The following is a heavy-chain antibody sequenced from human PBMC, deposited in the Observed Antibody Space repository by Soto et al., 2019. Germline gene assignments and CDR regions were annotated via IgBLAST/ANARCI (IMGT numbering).Heavy chain of an antibody. Sequence: PGESLKISCKGSGYSFSNYWIGWVRQMPGKGLEWMGIIYPGDSDTRYSPSLQGQVTISADRSTSTAYLQWSSLKASDTAMYYCMILPNGHIHGHNLGGMDVWGQGTTVTVSS. V-gene: IGHV5-51*01. CDR2: IYPGDSDT. D-gene: IGHD2-8*01. CDR1: GYSFSNYW. CDR3: MILPNGHIHGHNLGGMDV. J-gene: IGHJ6*02.